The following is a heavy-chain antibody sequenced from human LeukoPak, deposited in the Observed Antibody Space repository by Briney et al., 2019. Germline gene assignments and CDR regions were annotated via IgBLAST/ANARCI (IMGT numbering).Heavy chain of an antibody. CDR2: INSDGSTT. D-gene: IGHD3-22*01. V-gene: IGHV3-74*01. Sequence: GGSLRLSCAASGFTFISYWMHWVRQAPGKGLVWVSRINSDGSTTSYAASVKGRFTISRDTAKNTLYLQMNSLRAEDTAVYYCARGLHYYDSSAYYYWGQGTLVTVSS. CDR1: GFTFISYW. CDR3: ARGLHYYDSSAYYY. J-gene: IGHJ4*02.